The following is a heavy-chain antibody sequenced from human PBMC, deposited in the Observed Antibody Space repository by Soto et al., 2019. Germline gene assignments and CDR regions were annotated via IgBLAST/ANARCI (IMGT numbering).Heavy chain of an antibody. CDR2: IFDTGKT. V-gene: IGHV4-30-2*01. Sequence: QVQLQESGSGLVKPSQTLSLTCAVSGGSISTGGCSWSWIRLPPGRALEWIGYIFDTGKTYYSSSLKSRVSMSVDRAQNQFSLRLESVTAADTAIYFCACLDGYKRYVDLWGRGTLVTVSS. J-gene: IGHJ2*01. CDR3: ACLDGYKRYVDL. D-gene: IGHD5-12*01. CDR1: GGSISTGGCS.